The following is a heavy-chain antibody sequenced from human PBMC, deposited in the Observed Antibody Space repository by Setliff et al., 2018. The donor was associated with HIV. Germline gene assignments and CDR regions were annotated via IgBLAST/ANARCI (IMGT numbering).Heavy chain of an antibody. CDR2: ISSSGSTI. CDR3: ARGYYDSSGYFVY. V-gene: IGHV3-48*03. CDR1: GFAFSSCE. D-gene: IGHD3-22*01. Sequence: QPGGSLRLSCAASGFAFSSCEMNWVRQAPGKGLEWVSYISSSGSTIYYADSVKGRFTISRDNTKNSLYLQMNSLRAEDTAVYYCARGYYDSSGYFVYWGQGTLVTVSS. J-gene: IGHJ4*02.